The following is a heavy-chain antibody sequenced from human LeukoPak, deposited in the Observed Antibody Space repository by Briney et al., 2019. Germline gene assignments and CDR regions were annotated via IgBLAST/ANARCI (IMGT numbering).Heavy chain of an antibody. D-gene: IGHD6-6*01. CDR2: IYYSGST. CDR1: GGSISSGGSY. J-gene: IGHJ4*02. Sequence: PSQTLSLTCTVSGGSISSGGSYWSWIRQHPGKGLEWIGYIYYSGSTYYNPSLKSRVTISVDTSKNQFSLKLSSVTAADTAVYYCARCSYSSSYFDYWGQGTLVTVSS. V-gene: IGHV4-31*03. CDR3: ARCSYSSSYFDY.